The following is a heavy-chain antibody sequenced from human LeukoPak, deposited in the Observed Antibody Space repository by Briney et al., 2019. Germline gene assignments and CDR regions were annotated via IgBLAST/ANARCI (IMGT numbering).Heavy chain of an antibody. CDR2: INHSGST. J-gene: IGHJ5*02. D-gene: IGHD6-13*01. V-gene: IGHV4-34*01. Sequence: PSETLSLICTVSGGSFSGYYWSWIRQPPGKGLGWIGEINHSGSTNYNPSLKSRVTISVDASKNQFSLKLSSVTAADTAAYYCPRGPSAPRPAAGRQWGVFDPWGQGTLVTVSS. CDR1: GGSFSGYY. CDR3: PRGPSAPRPAAGRQWGVFDP.